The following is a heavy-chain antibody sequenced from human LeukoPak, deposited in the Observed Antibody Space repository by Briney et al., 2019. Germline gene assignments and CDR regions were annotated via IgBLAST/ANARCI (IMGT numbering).Heavy chain of an antibody. Sequence: SETLSLTCAVYGGSFSGYYWSWIRQHPGKGLEWIRYIYYSGGTNYNPSLKSRVTISVDTSKNQFSLKLSSVTAADTAVYYCARSRLEVVAGMGSDNWFDPWGQGTLVTVSS. D-gene: IGHD6-19*01. CDR2: IYYSGGT. CDR3: ARSRLEVVAGMGSDNWFDP. J-gene: IGHJ5*02. V-gene: IGHV4-34*09. CDR1: GGSFSGYY.